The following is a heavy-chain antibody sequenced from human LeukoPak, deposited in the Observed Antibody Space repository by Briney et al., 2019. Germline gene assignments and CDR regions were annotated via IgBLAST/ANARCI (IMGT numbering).Heavy chain of an antibody. V-gene: IGHV2-70*11. CDR1: GFSLSTSAMC. Sequence: SGPTLVNPTQLLTLTCTFSGFSLSTSAMCVSWIRQPPGKALEWLARIDWDDDKYYSTSLKTRLTISKDTSKNQVVLTMTNMDPVDTATYYCARIMVRGVTHAFDIWGQGSMVTVSS. CDR2: IDWDDDK. CDR3: ARIMVRGVTHAFDI. D-gene: IGHD3-10*01. J-gene: IGHJ3*02.